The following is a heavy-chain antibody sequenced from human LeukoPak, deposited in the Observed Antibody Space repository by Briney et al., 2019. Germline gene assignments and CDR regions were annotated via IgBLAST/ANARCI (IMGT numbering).Heavy chain of an antibody. Sequence: GASVKVSCKASGYTFTSYGISWVRQAPGQGLEWMGWISAYNGNTNYAQKFQGRLTMTTDTSTSTAYMELRSLRSDDTAVYYYATSGTVLSDDYWGQGTLVTVSS. D-gene: IGHD1/OR15-1a*01. CDR3: ATSGTVLSDDY. CDR1: GYTFTSYG. CDR2: ISAYNGNT. V-gene: IGHV1-18*01. J-gene: IGHJ4*02.